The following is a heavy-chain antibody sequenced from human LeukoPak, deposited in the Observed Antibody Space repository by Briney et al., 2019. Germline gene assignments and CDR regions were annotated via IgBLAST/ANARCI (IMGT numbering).Heavy chain of an antibody. Sequence: ASVKVSCKASGYAFSDVYFNRVRQAPGQGLERMGWIKPHSEASIYAQKFQGRVTMHTSIDTAYMELSRLRSDDTAVYYCVTASVTHPRDPWGPGTLVTVSS. CDR3: VTASVTHPRDP. CDR2: IKPHSEAS. J-gene: IGHJ5*02. V-gene: IGHV1-2*02. D-gene: IGHD5/OR15-5a*01. CDR1: GYAFSDVY.